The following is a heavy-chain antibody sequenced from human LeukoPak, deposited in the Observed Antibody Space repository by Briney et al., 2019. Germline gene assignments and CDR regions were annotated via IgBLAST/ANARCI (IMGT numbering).Heavy chain of an antibody. D-gene: IGHD3-22*01. CDR1: GYTFTGYY. J-gene: IGHJ4*02. CDR3: ARSPWDYDSSGYYGWGY. V-gene: IGHV1-2*02. CDR2: INPNSGGT. Sequence: ASVKDSREASGYTFTGYYMCWVRQAPGQGLEWMGWINPNSGGTNYAQKFQGRVTMTRDTSISTAYMELSRLRSDDTAVYYCARSPWDYDSSGYYGWGYWGQGTLVTVSS.